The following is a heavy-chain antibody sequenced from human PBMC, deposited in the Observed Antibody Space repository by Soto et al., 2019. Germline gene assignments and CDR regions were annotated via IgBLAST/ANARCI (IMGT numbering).Heavy chain of an antibody. CDR3: AKVEGPTVTHVLDAFDI. D-gene: IGHD4-17*01. CDR2: ISGSGGST. Sequence: GGSLSLSCAASGFTFSSYAMSWVRQAPGKGLEWVSAISGSGGSTYYADSVKGRFTISRDNSKNTLYLQMNSLRAEDTAVYYCAKVEGPTVTHVLDAFDIWGQGTMVTVSS. J-gene: IGHJ3*02. V-gene: IGHV3-23*01. CDR1: GFTFSSYA.